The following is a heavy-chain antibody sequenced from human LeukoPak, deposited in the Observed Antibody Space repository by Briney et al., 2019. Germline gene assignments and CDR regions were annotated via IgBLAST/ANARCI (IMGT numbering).Heavy chain of an antibody. CDR1: GFTFSSYA. CDR3: ATKGMVRGYYFDY. V-gene: IGHV3-23*01. J-gene: IGHJ4*02. D-gene: IGHD3-10*01. CDR2: ISGSGGST. Sequence: PGGSLRLSCAASGFTFSSYAMSWVRQAPGKGLEWVSAISGSGGSTYYADSVKGRFTISRDNSKNTLYLQMNSLRAEDTAVYYCATKGMVRGYYFDYWGQGTLVTVSS.